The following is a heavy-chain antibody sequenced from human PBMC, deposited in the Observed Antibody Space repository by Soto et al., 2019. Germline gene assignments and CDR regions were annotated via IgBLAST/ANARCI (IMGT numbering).Heavy chain of an antibody. CDR1: GGSISSYY. CDR3: ARGAYHWNDAYNWFDP. Sequence: LSLTCTVSGGSISSYYWSWIRQPPEKGLEWIGYIYYSGSTNYNPSLKSRVTISVDTSKNQFSLNLSSVTAADTAVYSCARGAYHWNDAYNWFDPWGQGTLVTVSS. J-gene: IGHJ5*02. D-gene: IGHD1-20*01. CDR2: IYYSGST. V-gene: IGHV4-59*13.